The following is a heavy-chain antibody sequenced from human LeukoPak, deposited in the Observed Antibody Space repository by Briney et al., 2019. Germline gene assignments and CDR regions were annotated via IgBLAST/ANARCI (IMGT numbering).Heavy chain of an antibody. J-gene: IGHJ4*02. CDR1: GFTFSSYW. D-gene: IGHD3-22*01. CDR3: ARDPSINYYDSSGSDY. CDR2: IKQDGSEK. Sequence: GGSLRLSCAASGFTFSSYWMSWVRQAPGKGLEGVANIKQDGSEKYYVDSVKGRFTISRDNAKNSLYLQMNSLRAEDTAVYYCARDPSINYYDSSGSDYWGQGTLVTVSS. V-gene: IGHV3-7*01.